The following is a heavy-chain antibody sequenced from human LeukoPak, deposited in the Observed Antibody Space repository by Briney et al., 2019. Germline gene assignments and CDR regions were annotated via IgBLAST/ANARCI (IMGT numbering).Heavy chain of an antibody. J-gene: IGHJ5*02. D-gene: IGHD6-19*01. Sequence: SETLSLTCTVSGGSINSYYWNWIRQPPGKGLEWIGYIYYSGSTNYNPSLKSRVTISVDTSKNQFSLKLSSVTAADTAVYYCARQWLVYGWFDPWGQGTLVTVSS. V-gene: IGHV4-59*01. CDR2: IYYSGST. CDR3: ARQWLVYGWFDP. CDR1: GGSINSYY.